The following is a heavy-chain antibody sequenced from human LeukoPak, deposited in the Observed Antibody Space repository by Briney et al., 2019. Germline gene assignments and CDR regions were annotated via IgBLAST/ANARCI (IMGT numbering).Heavy chain of an antibody. CDR2: INHSGST. Sequence: SETLSLTCAVYGGSFSGYYWSWIRQPPGKGLEWIGEINHSGSTNYNPSLKSRVTISLDTSKNQCSLKVNSVTAADTAVYYCARDLEGYYYGSGNYPQWGQGTPVTVSS. CDR3: ARDLEGYYYGSGNYPQ. V-gene: IGHV4-34*01. CDR1: GGSFSGYY. J-gene: IGHJ4*02. D-gene: IGHD3-10*01.